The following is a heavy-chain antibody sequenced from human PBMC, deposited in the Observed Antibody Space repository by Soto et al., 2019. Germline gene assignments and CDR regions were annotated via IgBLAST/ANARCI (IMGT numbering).Heavy chain of an antibody. J-gene: IGHJ6*02. CDR3: ARNRLRQYYYGMDV. D-gene: IGHD3-10*01. CDR2: IYPGDSGT. Sequence: GESLKISCKGSGYIFANYWIAWVRQMPGKGLERVGVIYPGDSGTRYSPSFRGQVTISADKSISHVYLQWSSLKASDTAMYYCARNRLRQYYYGMDVWGQGTTVTVSS. CDR1: GYIFANYW. V-gene: IGHV5-51*01.